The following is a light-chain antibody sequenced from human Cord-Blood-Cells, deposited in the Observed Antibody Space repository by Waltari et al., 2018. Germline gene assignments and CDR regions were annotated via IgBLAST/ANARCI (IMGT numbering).Light chain of an antibody. V-gene: IGKV3-11*01. Sequence: EILLTQSPATLSLSPGERATLSCRASQSVSSYLAWYQQKPGQAPRLRIYDASNRATGIPARFSGSGSGTDFTLTISSLEPEDFAVYYCQQRSNWPGTFGQGTKLEIK. CDR2: DAS. J-gene: IGKJ2*01. CDR3: QQRSNWPGT. CDR1: QSVSSY.